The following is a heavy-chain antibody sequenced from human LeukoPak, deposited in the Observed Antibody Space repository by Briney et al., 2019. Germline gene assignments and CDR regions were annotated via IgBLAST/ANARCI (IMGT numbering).Heavy chain of an antibody. CDR1: GLTLSNYW. V-gene: IGHV3-7*01. D-gene: IGHD3-10*01. CDR2: IKQDGSEK. J-gene: IGHJ4*02. CDR3: ARAGSHWHYVY. Sequence: GGSLRLSCTASGLTLSNYWMIWVRQAPGKGLQWVAKIKQDGSEKYYVDSVKGRFTISRDNAENSLSLQMNNLRVEDTAVYYCARAGSHWHYVYWGQGTVVTVSS.